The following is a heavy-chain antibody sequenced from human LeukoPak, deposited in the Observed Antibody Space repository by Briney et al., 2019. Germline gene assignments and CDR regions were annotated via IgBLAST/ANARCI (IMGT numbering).Heavy chain of an antibody. CDR1: GYTFTGYY. J-gene: IGHJ2*01. V-gene: IGHV1-2*02. CDR2: INPNSGGT. Sequence: ASVKVSCKSSGYTFTGYYMHWVRQAPGQGLEWMGWINPNSGGTNYAQKFQGRVTMTRDTSISTAYMELSRLRSDDTAVYYCARVGGYYPSHWYFDLWGRGTLVTVSS. CDR3: ARVGGYYPSHWYFDL. D-gene: IGHD3-22*01.